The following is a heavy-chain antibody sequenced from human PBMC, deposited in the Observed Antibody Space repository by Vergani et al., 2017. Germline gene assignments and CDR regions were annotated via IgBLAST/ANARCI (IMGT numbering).Heavy chain of an antibody. J-gene: IGHJ4*02. CDR3: ARDRPRYSYGCLLGY. V-gene: IGHV3-30*01. Sequence: QVQLVESGGGVVQPGRSLRLSCAASGFTFSSYAMHWVRQAPGKGLEWVAVISYDGSNKYYADSVKGRFTISRDNSKNTLYLQMNSLRAEDTAVYYCARDRPRYSYGCLLGYWDQGTLVTVSS. CDR1: GFTFSSYA. D-gene: IGHD5-18*01. CDR2: ISYDGSNK.